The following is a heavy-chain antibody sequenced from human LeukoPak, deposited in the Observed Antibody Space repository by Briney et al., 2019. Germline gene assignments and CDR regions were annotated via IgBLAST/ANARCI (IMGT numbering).Heavy chain of an antibody. D-gene: IGHD7-27*01. V-gene: IGHV4-4*09. Sequence: PSETLSLTCTVTGGSISSYYWSWIRQPPGKGLEWIGYIYTSGSTNYNPSLESRVTMSVDTSKNQFSLKLSSVTAADTAVYYCARQVPSNWGSVDYWGQGTLVTVPS. CDR3: ARQVPSNWGSVDY. J-gene: IGHJ4*02. CDR2: IYTSGST. CDR1: GGSISSYY.